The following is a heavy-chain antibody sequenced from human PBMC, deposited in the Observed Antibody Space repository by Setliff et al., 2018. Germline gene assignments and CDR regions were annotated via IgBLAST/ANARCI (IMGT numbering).Heavy chain of an antibody. CDR1: GDSISSGDYF. V-gene: IGHV4-30-4*08. J-gene: IGHJ4*02. CDR2: IYHSGSA. Sequence: PSETLSLTCTVSGDSISSGDYFWSWIRQPPGKGLEWIAYIYHSGSAYYNPSLKSRVTMSVDTSKNQFSLKLSSVTAADTAVYYCAGESRYYYDNLGTLDYWGQGTLVTVSS. CDR3: AGESRYYYDNLGTLDY. D-gene: IGHD3-22*01.